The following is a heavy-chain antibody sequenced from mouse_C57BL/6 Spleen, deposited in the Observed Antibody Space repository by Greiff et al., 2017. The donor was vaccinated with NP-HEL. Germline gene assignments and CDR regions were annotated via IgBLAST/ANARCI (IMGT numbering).Heavy chain of an antibody. J-gene: IGHJ4*01. CDR2: IHPNSGST. CDR3: ARWGSPYAMDY. CDR1: GYTFTSYW. V-gene: IGHV1-64*01. Sequence: QVQLQQPGAELVKPGASVKLSCKASGYTFTSYWMHWVKQRPGQGLEWIGMIHPNSGSTNYNEKFKSKDTLTVDKSSSTAYMQLSSLTSEDSAVYYCARWGSPYAMDYWGQGTSVTVSS. D-gene: IGHD1-1*01.